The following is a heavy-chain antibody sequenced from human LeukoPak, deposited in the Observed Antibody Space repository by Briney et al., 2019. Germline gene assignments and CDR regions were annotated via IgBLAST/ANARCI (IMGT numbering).Heavy chain of an antibody. J-gene: IGHJ4*02. CDR3: ACSGYYIHYFDY. CDR2: IIPIFGTA. CDR1: GATFTSYA. Sequence: ASVKVSCKASGATFTSYAISWVRQAPGQGLEWMGGIIPIFGTANYAQKFQGRVTITTDESTSTAYMELSSLRSEDTAVYYCACSGYYIHYFDYWGQGTLVTVSS. V-gene: IGHV1-69*05. D-gene: IGHD3-22*01.